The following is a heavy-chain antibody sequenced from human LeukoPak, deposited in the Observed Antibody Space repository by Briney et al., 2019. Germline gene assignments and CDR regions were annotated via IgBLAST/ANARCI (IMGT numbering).Heavy chain of an antibody. Sequence: SGTLSLTCAVSGGSLTSSNWWSWVRQPPGKGLEWIGSIYYSGSTYYNPSLKSRVTISVDTSKNQFSLKLSSVTAADTAVYYCARDYFTYYYDSSGYSSDYWGQGTLVTVSS. CDR1: GGSLTSSNW. D-gene: IGHD3-22*01. CDR2: IYYSGST. CDR3: ARDYFTYYYDSSGYSSDY. J-gene: IGHJ4*02. V-gene: IGHV4-4*02.